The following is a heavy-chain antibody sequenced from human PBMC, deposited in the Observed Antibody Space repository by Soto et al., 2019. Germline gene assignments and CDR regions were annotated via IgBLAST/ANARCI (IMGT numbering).Heavy chain of an antibody. V-gene: IGHV3-30-3*01. J-gene: IGHJ4*02. CDR3: AKETNAYEINY. D-gene: IGHD3-9*01. Sequence: QVQLVESGGGVVQPGRSLRLSCAASGFIFSGYAMHWVRQAPGKGLKWVAVIAYDGNTQYYADSVKGRFTVSRDNSNNMLYVQMNNLRDEDTAMYYCAKETNAYEINYWGQGTPVTVSS. CDR2: IAYDGNTQ. CDR1: GFIFSGYA.